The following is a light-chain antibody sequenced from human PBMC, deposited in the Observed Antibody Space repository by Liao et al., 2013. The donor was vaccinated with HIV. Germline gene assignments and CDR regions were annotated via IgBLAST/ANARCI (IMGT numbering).Light chain of an antibody. J-gene: IGLJ1*01. V-gene: IGLV3-21*01. CDR1: NIGSKR. Sequence: SYVLTQPPSVSVAPGKTASITCEGKNIGSKRVHWYQQKPGQAPVVVIYYDNDRPSGIPERISGSNSGNTATLTISRVEPGDEADYYCQLWDSSSDHPYVFGTGTQVTVL. CDR2: YDN. CDR3: QLWDSSSDHPYV.